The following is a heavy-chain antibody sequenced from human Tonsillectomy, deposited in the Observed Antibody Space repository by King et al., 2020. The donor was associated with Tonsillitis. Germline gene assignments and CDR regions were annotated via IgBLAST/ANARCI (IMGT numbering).Heavy chain of an antibody. Sequence: VQLVESGGGLVQPGGSLRLSCAASGFTFSSYAMSWVRQAPGKGLEWVSAISGSGGSTYYADSVKGRFTISRDNYKNTLYLQMNSLRAEDTAVYYCANDSDKSGDYASLGYWGQGTLVTVSS. CDR2: ISGSGGST. J-gene: IGHJ4*02. CDR3: ANDSDKSGDYASLGY. CDR1: GFTFSSYA. V-gene: IGHV3-23*04. D-gene: IGHD4-17*01.